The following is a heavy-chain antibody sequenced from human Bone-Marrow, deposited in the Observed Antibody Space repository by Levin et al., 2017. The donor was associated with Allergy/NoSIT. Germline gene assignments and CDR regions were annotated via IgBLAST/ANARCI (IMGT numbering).Heavy chain of an antibody. CDR2: ISGSGGST. J-gene: IGHJ6*03. CDR1: GFTFSSYA. Sequence: GGSLRLSCAASGFTFSSYAMSWVRQAPGKGLEWVSAISGSGGSTYYADSVKGRFTISRDNSKNTLYLQMNSLRAEDTAVYYCAKASPWGYCSSTSCDHYYYYYMDVWGKGTTVTVSS. V-gene: IGHV3-23*01. CDR3: AKASPWGYCSSTSCDHYYYYYMDV. D-gene: IGHD2-2*01.